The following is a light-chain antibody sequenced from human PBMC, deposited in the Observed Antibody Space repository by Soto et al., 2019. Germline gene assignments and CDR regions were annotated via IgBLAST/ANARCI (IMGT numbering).Light chain of an antibody. CDR1: QSISSW. Sequence: DIQMTQSPSTLSASVGDRATITCRASQSISSWLAWYQQKPGKAPKLLIYDASSLESGVPSRFSGSGSGTEFTLTISSLQPDDFATYYCQQYSSYWTFGQGTKVDIK. J-gene: IGKJ1*01. V-gene: IGKV1-5*01. CDR3: QQYSSYWT. CDR2: DAS.